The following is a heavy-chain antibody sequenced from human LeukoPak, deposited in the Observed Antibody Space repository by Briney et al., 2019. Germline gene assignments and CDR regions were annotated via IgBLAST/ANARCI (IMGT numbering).Heavy chain of an antibody. Sequence: SETLSLTCTVSGGSISSSSYYWGWIRQPPGKGLEWIGSIYYSGSTYYNPSLKSRVTISVDTSKNQFSLKLSSVTAADTAVYYCARHAGKYYRYFQHWGQGTVVSVSS. V-gene: IGHV4-39*01. J-gene: IGHJ1*01. CDR3: ARHAGKYYRYFQH. CDR2: IYYSGST. CDR1: GGSISSSSYY. D-gene: IGHD2/OR15-2a*01.